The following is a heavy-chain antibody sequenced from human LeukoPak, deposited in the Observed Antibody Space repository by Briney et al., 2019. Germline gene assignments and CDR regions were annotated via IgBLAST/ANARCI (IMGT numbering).Heavy chain of an antibody. V-gene: IGHV3-23*01. Sequence: GGSLRLSCAASGFTFSSYAMSWVRQAPRKGLEWVSAISGSGGSTYYADSVKGRFTISRDNSKNTLYLQMNSLRAEDTAVYYCAKDGHYYDSSGYYDDDYYYYGMDVWGQGTTVTVSS. CDR3: AKDGHYYDSSGYYDDDYYYYGMDV. CDR1: GFTFSSYA. CDR2: ISGSGGST. D-gene: IGHD3-22*01. J-gene: IGHJ6*02.